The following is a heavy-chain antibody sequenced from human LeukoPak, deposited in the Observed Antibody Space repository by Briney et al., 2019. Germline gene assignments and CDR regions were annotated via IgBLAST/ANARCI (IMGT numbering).Heavy chain of an antibody. CDR1: GGSISSYY. CDR3: ARERYAFDI. J-gene: IGHJ3*02. D-gene: IGHD4-17*01. CDR2: IYYSGSN. V-gene: IGHV4-59*01. Sequence: SETLSLTCTVSGGSISSYYWSWIRQPPGKGLEWIGYIYYSGSNNYNPSLKSRGTISVDTSKNQFSLKLSSVTAADTAVYYCARERYAFDIWGQGTMVTVSS.